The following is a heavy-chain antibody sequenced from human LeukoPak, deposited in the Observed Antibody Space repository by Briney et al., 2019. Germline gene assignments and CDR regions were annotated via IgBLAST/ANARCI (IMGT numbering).Heavy chain of an antibody. Sequence: SETLSLTCAVYGGSSSGYYWSWIRQPPGKGLEWIGEINHSGSTNYNPSLKSRVTISVDTSKNQFSLKLSSVTAADTAVYYCARGNGSGWYHDYWGQGTLVTVSS. CDR2: INHSGST. D-gene: IGHD6-19*01. V-gene: IGHV4-34*01. CDR1: GGSSSGYY. J-gene: IGHJ4*02. CDR3: ARGNGSGWYHDY.